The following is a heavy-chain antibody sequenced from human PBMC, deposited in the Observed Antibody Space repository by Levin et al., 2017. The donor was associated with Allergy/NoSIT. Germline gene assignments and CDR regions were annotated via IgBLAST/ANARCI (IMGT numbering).Heavy chain of an antibody. D-gene: IGHD1-1*01. J-gene: IGHJ4*02. CDR3: ARDGSVLVQDIDY. Sequence: HPGGSLRLSCAASGFIFSSYGMHWVRQAPGKGLEWVAVIWYDGSNKYYADSVKGRFTISRDNSKNTLYLQMNSLRAEDTAVYYCARDGSVLVQDIDYWGQGTLVTVSS. CDR1: GFIFSSYG. CDR2: IWYDGSNK. V-gene: IGHV3-33*01.